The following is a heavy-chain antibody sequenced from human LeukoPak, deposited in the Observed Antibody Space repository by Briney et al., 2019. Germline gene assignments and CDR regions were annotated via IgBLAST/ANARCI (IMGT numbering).Heavy chain of an antibody. Sequence: GSLRLSCVASGVTLSSYALSGVRPGPRKGLEWVTAISGSGGSTYYAQTVKGRVTMSRDNSKSTLYLQMNSLRAEDTAVYYCARSLDILTGYYAAYFDYWGQGTLVTVSS. CDR3: ARSLDILTGYYAAYFDY. V-gene: IGHV3-23*01. J-gene: IGHJ4*02. CDR2: ISGSGGST. D-gene: IGHD3-9*01. CDR1: GVTLSSYA.